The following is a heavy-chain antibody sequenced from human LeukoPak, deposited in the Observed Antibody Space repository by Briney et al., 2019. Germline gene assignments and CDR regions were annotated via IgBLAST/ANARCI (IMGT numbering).Heavy chain of an antibody. Sequence: SVKVSCKASGGTFSSYAISWVRQAPGQGLEWMGRIIPILGIANYAQKFQGRVTITADKSTSTAYMELSSLRSEDTAVYYCARETTEWMATIIIWGQGTMVTVSS. CDR2: IIPILGIA. J-gene: IGHJ3*02. CDR3: ARETTEWMATIII. V-gene: IGHV1-69*04. D-gene: IGHD5-24*01. CDR1: GGTFSSYA.